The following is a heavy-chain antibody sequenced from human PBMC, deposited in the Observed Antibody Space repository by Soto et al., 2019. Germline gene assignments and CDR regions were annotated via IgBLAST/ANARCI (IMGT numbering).Heavy chain of an antibody. CDR3: ARWGGLSCSGAVCFKKPFDY. J-gene: IGHJ4*02. CDR1: GGTFNNYA. Sequence: QVQLVQSGAEVKRPESSMKVSCKPSGGTFNNYAINWVRQAPGQGLEWMGAIIPISGTTKYAQKFQGRVTITADKSTSTVYMDLSSLRSEDTAVYYCARWGGLSCSGAVCFKKPFDYWGQETLVTVSS. V-gene: IGHV1-69*06. CDR2: IIPISGTT. D-gene: IGHD2-8*02.